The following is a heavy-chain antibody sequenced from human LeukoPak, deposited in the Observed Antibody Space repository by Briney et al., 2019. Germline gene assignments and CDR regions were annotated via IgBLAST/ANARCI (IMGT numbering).Heavy chain of an antibody. D-gene: IGHD6-13*01. CDR3: ARGLRYSSSWYNFDY. J-gene: IGHJ4*02. CDR2: IWYDGSNK. Sequence: GGSLRLSCAASGFTFSSYGMHWVRQAPGKGLEWVAVIWYDGSNKYYADSVKGRFTISRDNSKNTLYLQMNSLRAEDTAVYYCARGLRYSSSWYNFDYWGQGTLVTVSS. CDR1: GFTFSSYG. V-gene: IGHV3-33*01.